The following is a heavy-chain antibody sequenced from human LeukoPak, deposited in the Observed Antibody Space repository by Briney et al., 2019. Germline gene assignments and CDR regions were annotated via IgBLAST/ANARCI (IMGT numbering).Heavy chain of an antibody. Sequence: SETLSLTCTVSGGSISSYYWSWIRQPPGKGLEWIGYIYYSGSTNYNPSLKSRVTISVDTSKNQFSLKLSSVTAADTAVYYCARSIAVAGTGLDYFDYWGQGTLVTVSS. V-gene: IGHV4-59*08. CDR1: GGSISSYY. J-gene: IGHJ4*02. CDR2: IYYSGST. CDR3: ARSIAVAGTGLDYFDY. D-gene: IGHD6-19*01.